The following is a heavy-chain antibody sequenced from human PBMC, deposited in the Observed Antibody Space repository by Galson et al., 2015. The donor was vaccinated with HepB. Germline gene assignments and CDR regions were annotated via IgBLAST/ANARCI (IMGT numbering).Heavy chain of an antibody. J-gene: IGHJ4*02. Sequence: PALVKPTQTLTLTCTFSGFSLSASGVGVGWIRQPPGKALEWLALIYWDDDKRYSPSLKSRLTITKDTSKNQVVLTMTNMDPVDTATYYCAHRVRYYGSGSFSEAFDYWGQGTLVTVSS. CDR3: AHRVRYYGSGSFSEAFDY. CDR1: GFSLSASGVG. D-gene: IGHD3-10*01. V-gene: IGHV2-5*02. CDR2: IYWDDDK.